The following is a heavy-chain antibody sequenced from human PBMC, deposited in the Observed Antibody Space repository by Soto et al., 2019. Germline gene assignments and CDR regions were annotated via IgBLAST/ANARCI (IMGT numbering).Heavy chain of an antibody. Sequence: EVQLVESGGGLVQPGGSLRLSCAASGFTFSGYWMHWVRQVPGKGLVWVSRINSDGSYTHYADSVKGRFTISRDNARSTLYLQMNSLRADDTGVYYGSRAVSGPGFWGQGTLVPVSS. CDR1: GFTFSGYW. CDR3: SRAVSGPGF. J-gene: IGHJ4*02. CDR2: INSDGSYT. V-gene: IGHV3-74*01. D-gene: IGHD1-26*01.